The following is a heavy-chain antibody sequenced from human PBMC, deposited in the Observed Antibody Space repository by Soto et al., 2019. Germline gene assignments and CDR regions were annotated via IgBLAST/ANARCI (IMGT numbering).Heavy chain of an antibody. CDR3: AQDGANPAAARFLDS. CDR2: ISLEGSNK. Sequence: GGSLRLSCEASGFNFSHYAMHWVRQAPGKGLEWLAIISLEGSNKYSAKPVKDRFTISRDNSKSTLYLQMNSPRPEDTAVYYCAQDGANPAAARFLDSWGQGTPVTVSS. J-gene: IGHJ4*02. D-gene: IGHD6-25*01. CDR1: GFNFSHYA. V-gene: IGHV3-30*18.